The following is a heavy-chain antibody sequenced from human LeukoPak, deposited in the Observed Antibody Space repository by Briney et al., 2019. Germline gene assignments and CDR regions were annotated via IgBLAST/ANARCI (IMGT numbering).Heavy chain of an antibody. CDR2: ISSSISNI. J-gene: IGHJ4*02. V-gene: IGHV3-21*01. CDR1: GFTFSSYR. Sequence: GGSLRLSCAASGFTFSSYRMNWVRQAPGKGLEWVSSISSSISNIYYADSAKGRFTISRDNAKNSLYLQMNSLRAEDTAVYYCARDVDYYFDYWGQGTLVTVSS. CDR3: ARDVDYYFDY. D-gene: IGHD2-21*01.